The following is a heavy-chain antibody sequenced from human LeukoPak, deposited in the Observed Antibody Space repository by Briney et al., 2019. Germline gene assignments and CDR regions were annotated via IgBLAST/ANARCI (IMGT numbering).Heavy chain of an antibody. CDR1: GGSISSSSYY. CDR3: ARDNYGIVGATYDY. Sequence: PSETLSLTCTVSGGSISSSSYYWGWIRQPPGKGLEWIGSIYYSGSTYCNPSLKSRVTISVDTSKNQFSLKLSSVTAADTAVYYCARDNYGIVGATYDYWGQGTLVTVSS. D-gene: IGHD1-26*01. V-gene: IGHV4-39*02. CDR2: IYYSGST. J-gene: IGHJ4*02.